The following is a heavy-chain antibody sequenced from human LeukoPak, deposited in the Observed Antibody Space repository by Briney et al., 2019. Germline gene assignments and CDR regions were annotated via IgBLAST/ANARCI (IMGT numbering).Heavy chain of an antibody. CDR1: GFTFSSYA. J-gene: IGHJ4*02. CDR3: ARDLRYCSSTSCYTHRHY. V-gene: IGHV3-23*01. Sequence: GGSLRLSCAASGFTFSSYAMSWVRQAPGKGLEWVSAISGSGGSTYYADSVKGRFTISRDNSKNTLYLQMNSLRAEDTAVYYCARDLRYCSSTSCYTHRHYWGQGTLVTVSS. CDR2: ISGSGGST. D-gene: IGHD2-2*02.